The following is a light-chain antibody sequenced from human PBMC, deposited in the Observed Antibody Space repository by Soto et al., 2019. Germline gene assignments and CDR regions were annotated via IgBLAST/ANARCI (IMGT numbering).Light chain of an antibody. CDR2: EVS. J-gene: IGLJ1*01. CDR1: SSDVGAYNY. Sequence: QSALTQPPSASGSPGQSVTISCTGTSSDVGAYNYVSWYQQHPGKAPKLMIYEVSKRPSGVPDRFSASKSGNTGSLTVSGLQAEDEADYYCSSHGGSNNFYVFGTGTKLTVL. V-gene: IGLV2-8*01. CDR3: SSHGGSNNFYV.